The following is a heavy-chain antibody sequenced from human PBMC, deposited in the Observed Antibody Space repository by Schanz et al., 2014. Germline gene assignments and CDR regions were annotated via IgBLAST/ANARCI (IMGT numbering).Heavy chain of an antibody. Sequence: QVPLVQSGAEVKKPGASVKVSCKASGYTLTAYYMHWVRQAPGQGPEWMGWINTNTGNPTYAQGFTGRFVFSLDTSVSTAYLQISSLKAEDTAAYYCTTETIAMAGTFSIWGQGTLVTVSS. CDR2: INTNTGNP. J-gene: IGHJ4*02. D-gene: IGHD6-19*01. CDR1: GYTLTAYY. CDR3: TTETIAMAGTFSI. V-gene: IGHV7-4-1*02.